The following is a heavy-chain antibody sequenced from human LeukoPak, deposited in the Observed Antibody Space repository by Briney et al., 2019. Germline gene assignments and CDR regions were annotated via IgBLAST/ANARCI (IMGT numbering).Heavy chain of an antibody. CDR2: IYSGGNT. J-gene: IGHJ4*02. CDR1: DGSINSDTYY. CDR3: ARDQRSLFAV. D-gene: IGHD1-26*01. Sequence: SETLSLTCSVSDGSINSDTYYWGWIRQPPGKGLEWIASIYSGGNTFYNPSLKSRVTISIDTSKKQSSLKLTSVTAADTAVYSCARDQRSLFAVWGQGSLVTVSS. V-gene: IGHV4-39*07.